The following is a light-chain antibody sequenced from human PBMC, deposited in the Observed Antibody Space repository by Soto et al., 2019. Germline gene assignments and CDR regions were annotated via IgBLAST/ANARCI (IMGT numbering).Light chain of an antibody. CDR2: GAS. V-gene: IGKV3-15*01. Sequence: EIVMTQSPATLSVSPGERATLSCRASQSVSRNLAWYQQKPGQAPRLLIYGASTRATGIPARFSGSGSGTEFTRTISSLQSEDFAVYYCQQYNNWPWTFGQGTKVEIK. CDR1: QSVSRN. J-gene: IGKJ1*01. CDR3: QQYNNWPWT.